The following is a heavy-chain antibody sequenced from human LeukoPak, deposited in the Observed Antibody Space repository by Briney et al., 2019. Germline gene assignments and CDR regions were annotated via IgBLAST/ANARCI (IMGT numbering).Heavy chain of an antibody. Sequence: ASVKVSCKASGYSFTGYQMHWVRQAPGQGLEWMGWINPNNGDTNYAQKFQGRVAMTRDTSISTAYMELSSLRSDDTAVYYCARDGVATGTGDYWGQGTLVTVSS. J-gene: IGHJ4*02. CDR2: INPNNGDT. D-gene: IGHD5-12*01. CDR1: GYSFTGYQ. CDR3: ARDGVATGTGDY. V-gene: IGHV1-2*02.